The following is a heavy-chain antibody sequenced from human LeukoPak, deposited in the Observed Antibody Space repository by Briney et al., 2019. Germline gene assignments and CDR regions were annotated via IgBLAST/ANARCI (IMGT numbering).Heavy chain of an antibody. CDR3: ARELYGDQGGY. D-gene: IGHD4-17*01. Sequence: GGSLRLSCVASGFTFSNYGTHWVRQAPGKGLEWVAVIWYDGSNKYYADSVKGRFTISRDNSKNTLYLQMNSLRAEDTAVYYCARELYGDQGGYWGQGTLVAVSS. CDR2: IWYDGSNK. J-gene: IGHJ4*02. CDR1: GFTFSNYG. V-gene: IGHV3-33*01.